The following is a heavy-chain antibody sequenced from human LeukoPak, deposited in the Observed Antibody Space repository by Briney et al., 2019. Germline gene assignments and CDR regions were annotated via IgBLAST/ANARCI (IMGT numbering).Heavy chain of an antibody. Sequence: GGSLRLFCAASGFTFSSYAMNWVRQAPGRGLEWVSALGGSGDRMDYADSVKGRFSIARDNLKTTLYLQMDSLRVEDTAVYYCARDAEKSSGSWGGYYYGMDVWGKGTTVTVSS. CDR3: ARDAEKSSGSWGGYYYGMDV. CDR1: GFTFSSYA. CDR2: LGGSGDRM. V-gene: IGHV3-23*01. D-gene: IGHD3-10*01. J-gene: IGHJ6*04.